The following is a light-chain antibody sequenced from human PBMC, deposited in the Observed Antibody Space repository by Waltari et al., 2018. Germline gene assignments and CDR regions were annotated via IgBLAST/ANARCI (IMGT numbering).Light chain of an antibody. CDR3: QQYGSSPT. J-gene: IGKJ5*01. CDR1: QRVTNNY. CDR2: GAS. V-gene: IGKV3-20*01. Sequence: IVLTQSPRTVSFSPAERATLSCRASQRVTNNYLPWYQQKPFLPPRLLMYGASTRASCIPDRFSGSGSGTDFTLTISRLEPEDFAVYYCQQYGSSPTFGQGTRLEIK.